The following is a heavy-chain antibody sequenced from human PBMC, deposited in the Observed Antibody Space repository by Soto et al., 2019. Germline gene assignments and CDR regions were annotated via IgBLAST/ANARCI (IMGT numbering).Heavy chain of an antibody. CDR2: VYYNGAT. D-gene: IGHD4-17*01. CDR3: ARAGQTVSFFDF. CDR1: GASMTSYH. V-gene: IGHV4-59*01. Sequence: QVQLQVSGPGLLRPSETLSLTCRVSGASMTSYHWTWIRQSPGKGLEWIGNVYYNGATTYNPSLRSRVAISIDPSEKQFSLKLNSLTAADSATFFCARAGQTVSFFDFWAQGALVAISS. J-gene: IGHJ5*01.